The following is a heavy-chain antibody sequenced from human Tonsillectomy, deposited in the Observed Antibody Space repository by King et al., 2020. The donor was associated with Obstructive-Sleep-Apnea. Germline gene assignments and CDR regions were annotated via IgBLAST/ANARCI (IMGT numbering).Heavy chain of an antibody. CDR1: GFTFSSYG. CDR3: AKDRFQAAVDTGNFGY. V-gene: IGHV3-33*06. J-gene: IGHJ4*02. CDR2: IWYDGCNK. Sequence: VQLVESGGGVVQPGGSLRLSCAASGFTFSSYGMHWVRQAPGKGLEWVALIWYDGCNKYYADSLKGRFTISRDNSKNTLYLQRNSLRAEDTAVYYCAKDRFQAAVDTGNFGYWGQGTLVTVSS. D-gene: IGHD6-13*01.